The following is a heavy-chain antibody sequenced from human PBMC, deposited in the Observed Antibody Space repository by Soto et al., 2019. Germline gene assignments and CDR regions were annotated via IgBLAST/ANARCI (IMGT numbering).Heavy chain of an antibody. V-gene: IGHV3-48*02. J-gene: IGHJ6*02. CDR3: ARDLSYLAENHYDIPTGYHKPLYYYGMDV. CDR2: ISRSSGTI. Sequence: GGSLRLSCAASGFTFSDYSINWVRQAPGKGLEWVSYISRSSGTIYYADSVQGRFTISRDNAKNSLYLQMNSLRDEDTAVYYCARDLSYLAENHYDIPTGYHKPLYYYGMDVWGQGTTVTVSS. CDR1: GFTFSDYS. D-gene: IGHD3-9*01.